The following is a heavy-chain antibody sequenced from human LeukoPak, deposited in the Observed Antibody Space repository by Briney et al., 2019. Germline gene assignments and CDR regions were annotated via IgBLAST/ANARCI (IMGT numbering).Heavy chain of an antibody. V-gene: IGHV1-8*01. Sequence: GASVKVSCKASGYTFTSYDINWVRQATGQGLEWMGWMNPNSGNTGYAQKFQGRVTMTRNTSISTAYMELSSLRSEDTAVYYCARGPPPRQFTIFGVVIKYYFDYWGQGTLVTVSS. CDR3: ARGPPPRQFTIFGVVIKYYFDY. J-gene: IGHJ4*02. CDR1: GYTFTSYD. CDR2: MNPNSGNT. D-gene: IGHD3-3*01.